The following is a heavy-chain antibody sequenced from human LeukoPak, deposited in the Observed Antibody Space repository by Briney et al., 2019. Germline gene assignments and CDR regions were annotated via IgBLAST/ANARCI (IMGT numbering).Heavy chain of an antibody. Sequence: GGSLRLSCAASGFTFSSHSMTWVRQAPGKGLEWVSSISSSSNYIYYADSVKGRFTISRDNAKNSLYLQANSLRAEDTAVYYCARDPDTAMDSYYFDYWGQGTLVTVSS. D-gene: IGHD5-18*01. V-gene: IGHV3-21*01. CDR1: GFTFSSHS. CDR2: ISSSSNYI. J-gene: IGHJ4*02. CDR3: ARDPDTAMDSYYFDY.